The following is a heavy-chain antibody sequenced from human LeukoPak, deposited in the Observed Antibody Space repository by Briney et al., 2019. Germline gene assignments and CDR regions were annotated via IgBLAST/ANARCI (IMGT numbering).Heavy chain of an antibody. CDR2: ISSSSSTI. CDR3: ARGHGSGSYYPDY. D-gene: IGHD3-10*01. CDR1: GFTFSSYS. Sequence: PGGSLRLSCAASGFTFSSYSMNWVRQAPGKGLEWVSYISSSSSTIYYADSVKGRFTISRDNAKNSLYLQMNSLRAEDTAMYYCARGHGSGSYYPDYWGQGTLVTASS. J-gene: IGHJ4*02. V-gene: IGHV3-48*01.